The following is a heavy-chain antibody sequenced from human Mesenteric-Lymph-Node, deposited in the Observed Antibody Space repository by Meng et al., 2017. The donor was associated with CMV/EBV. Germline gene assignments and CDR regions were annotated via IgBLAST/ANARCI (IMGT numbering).Heavy chain of an antibody. J-gene: IGHJ4*02. CDR1: GGSISSSSYY. V-gene: IGHV4-61*05. Sequence: SETLSLTCTVSGGSISSSSYYWGWIRQPPGKGLEWIGYIYYSGSTNYNPSLKSRVTISVDTSKNQFSLKLSSVTAADTAVYYCASNKLRGYDYWGQGALVTVSS. CDR3: ASNKLRGYDY. CDR2: IYYSGST. D-gene: IGHD1-7*01.